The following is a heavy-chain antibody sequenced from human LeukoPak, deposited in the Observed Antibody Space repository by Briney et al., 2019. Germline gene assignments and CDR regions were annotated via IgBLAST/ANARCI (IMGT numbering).Heavy chain of an antibody. CDR2: ISYDGSNK. CDR1: GFTFITYA. Sequence: GGSLRLSCAASGFTFITYAMHWVRQAPGKGLEWVAVISYDGSNKYYADSVKGRFTISRDNSKNTLYLQMNSLGAEDTAVYYCARVLVSDLWFGEPDAFDIWGQGTMVTVSS. CDR3: ARVLVSDLWFGEPDAFDI. D-gene: IGHD3-10*01. V-gene: IGHV3-30*14. J-gene: IGHJ3*02.